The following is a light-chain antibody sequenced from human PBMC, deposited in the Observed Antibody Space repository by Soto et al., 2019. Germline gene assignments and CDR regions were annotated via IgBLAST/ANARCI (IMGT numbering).Light chain of an antibody. CDR2: EVT. Sequence: QSVLTQPASVSGSPGQTITISCTGTSSDVGGYNSVSWYQQHPGKTPKLVIYEVTNRPSGISNRFSGSKSGNTASLTISGLQAEDVDDYYCSSYTRSSTRVCGTEPKVTVL. CDR1: SSDVGGYNS. V-gene: IGLV2-14*01. CDR3: SSYTRSSTRV. J-gene: IGLJ1*01.